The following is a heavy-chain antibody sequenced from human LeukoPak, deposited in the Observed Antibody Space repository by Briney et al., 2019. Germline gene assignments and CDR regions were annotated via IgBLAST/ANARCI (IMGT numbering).Heavy chain of an antibody. CDR1: GFSVSNNY. J-gene: IGHJ6*03. D-gene: IGHD3-3*01. Sequence: GGSLRLSCAASGFSVSNNYISWVRQAPGKGLEWVANIKQDGSEKYYVDSVKGRFTISRDNAKNSLYLQMNSLRAEDTAIYYCARVSITIFGVIRYYMDVWGKGTTVTVSS. CDR2: IKQDGSEK. V-gene: IGHV3-7*01. CDR3: ARVSITIFGVIRYYMDV.